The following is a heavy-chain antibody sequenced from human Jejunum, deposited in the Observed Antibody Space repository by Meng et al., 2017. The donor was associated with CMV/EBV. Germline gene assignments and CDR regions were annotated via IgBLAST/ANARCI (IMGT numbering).Heavy chain of an antibody. CDR2: ISGSGSYI. CDR1: GFTFSDYS. V-gene: IGHV3-21*01. J-gene: IGHJ4*02. Sequence: AASGFTFSDYSVNWVHLAPGKGLEWVSCISGSGSYIDYADSVKGRFTISRDNAKNSLYLQMNSLRAEDTAVYYCARGDYDFWGGYWGQGTLVTVSS. CDR3: ARGDYDFWGGY. D-gene: IGHD3-3*01.